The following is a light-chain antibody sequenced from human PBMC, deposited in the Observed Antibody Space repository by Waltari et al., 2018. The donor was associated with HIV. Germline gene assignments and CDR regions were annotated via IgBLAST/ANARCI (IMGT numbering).Light chain of an antibody. CDR1: SSAVGGYNY. J-gene: IGLJ3*02. Sequence: QSALAQPRSVSGSPGPSVNISCTGTSSAVGGYNYVSWYQQYPDKAPKLVIYDVNRRPSGVPPRFSGSKSGNTASLIISGLQTEDEADYYCCSYGDTYTSSKVIGGGTRLTVL. CDR2: DVN. CDR3: CSYGDTYTSSKV. V-gene: IGLV2-11*01.